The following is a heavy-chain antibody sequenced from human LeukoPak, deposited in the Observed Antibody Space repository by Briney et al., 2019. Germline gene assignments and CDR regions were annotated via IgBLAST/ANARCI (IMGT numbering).Heavy chain of an antibody. V-gene: IGHV3-30-3*01. CDR3: ARSPFTSDYCFDY. CDR1: GFTFSSYA. Sequence: GGSLRLSCAASGFTFSSYAMHWVRQAPGKGLEWVAVISYDGSNKYYADSVKGRFTISRDNSKNTLYLQMNSLRAEDTAVYYCARSPFTSDYCFDYWGQGTLVTVSS. D-gene: IGHD3-16*01. CDR2: ISYDGSNK. J-gene: IGHJ4*02.